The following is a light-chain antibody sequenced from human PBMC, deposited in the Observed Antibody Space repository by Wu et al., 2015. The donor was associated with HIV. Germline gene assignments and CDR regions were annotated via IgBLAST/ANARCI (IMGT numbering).Light chain of an antibody. J-gene: IGKJ2*01. CDR2: GAS. CDR3: QHYDRSSLYT. V-gene: IGKV3-20*01. Sequence: EIVLTQSPGTLSLSPGERATLSCRASQSLSTNYLTWYQHKPGQAPRLLIYGASSRATGIPDRFSGSGSGTDFTLTISRLEPEDFAVYHCQHYDRSSLYTFGLGDQAGDQT. CDR1: QSLSTNY.